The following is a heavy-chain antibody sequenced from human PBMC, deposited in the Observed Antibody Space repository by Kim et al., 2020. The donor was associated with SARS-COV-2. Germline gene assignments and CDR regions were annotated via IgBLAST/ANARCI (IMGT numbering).Heavy chain of an antibody. V-gene: IGHV3-7*01. CDR3: ARAGVGTSRDY. D-gene: IGHD1-26*01. CDR1: GFTFSDYW. Sequence: GGSLRLSCAASGFTFSDYWMSWVRQAPGKGLECVANIKHDGSDTFYVDSVKGRFTISKDNAKNSVYLQMNSLRVEDTAVYYCARAGVGTSRDYWGQGTLVTVSS. CDR2: IKHDGSDT. J-gene: IGHJ4*02.